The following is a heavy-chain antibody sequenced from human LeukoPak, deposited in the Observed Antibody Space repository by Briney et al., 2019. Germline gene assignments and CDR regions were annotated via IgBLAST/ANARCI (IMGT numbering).Heavy chain of an antibody. CDR2: ISDGGGTT. D-gene: IGHD1-26*01. CDR1: GFTFSSYA. V-gene: IGHV3-23*01. CDR3: VRDRGTYRPIDY. Sequence: GGSLRLSCAASGFTFSSYAMSWVRQAPGKGLEWVSTISDGGGTTYYADSVKGRFTISRDNAQNSLYLQMNSLRAEDTAIYYCVRDRGTYRPIDYWGQGTLVTVSS. J-gene: IGHJ4*02.